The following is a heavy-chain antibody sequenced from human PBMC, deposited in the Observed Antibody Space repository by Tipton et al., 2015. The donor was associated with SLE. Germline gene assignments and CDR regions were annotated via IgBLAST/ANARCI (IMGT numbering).Heavy chain of an antibody. J-gene: IGHJ4*02. CDR2: INTNSGGT. CDR3: AWGHDSSGYLHYFDY. V-gene: IGHV1-2*02. CDR1: GYTFTGYY. D-gene: IGHD3-22*01. Sequence: QLVQSGAEVKKPGDSVKVSCKASGYTFTGYYMHWVRQAPGQGLEWMGWINTNSGGTNCAQKVQGRVTMTRDTSIGTAYMELSRLRSDDTAVYYCAWGHDSSGYLHYFDYWGQGTLVTVSS.